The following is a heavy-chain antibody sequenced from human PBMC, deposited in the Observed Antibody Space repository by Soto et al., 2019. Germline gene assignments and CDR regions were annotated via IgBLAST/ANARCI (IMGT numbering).Heavy chain of an antibody. V-gene: IGHV1-18*01. D-gene: IGHD3-9*01. CDR3: ARRMGLAADFDY. CDR1: GYIFSLYS. J-gene: IGHJ4*02. CDR2: ISGYNEII. Sequence: DSVKVSCKTSGYIFSLYSVRCGRQAPGLGFEWMGWISGYNEIINLAQKFQGRATMTSAASTAYIELMSLASDYTAVYYCARRMGLAADFDYWGQGTLVTVSS.